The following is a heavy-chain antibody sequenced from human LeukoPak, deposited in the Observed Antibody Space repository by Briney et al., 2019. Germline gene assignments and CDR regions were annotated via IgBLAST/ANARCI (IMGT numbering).Heavy chain of an antibody. J-gene: IGHJ4*02. CDR1: GYSFISYW. CDR3: ARAIRGYQPLLPFDY. V-gene: IGHV5-51*01. Sequence: GESLKISCKGSGYSFISYWIGWVRQMPGKGLEWMGIIYPGDSDTRYSPSFQGQVTVSADKSISTAYLQWSSLKASDTAMYYCARAIRGYQPLLPFDYWGQGTLVTVSS. D-gene: IGHD2-2*01. CDR2: IYPGDSDT.